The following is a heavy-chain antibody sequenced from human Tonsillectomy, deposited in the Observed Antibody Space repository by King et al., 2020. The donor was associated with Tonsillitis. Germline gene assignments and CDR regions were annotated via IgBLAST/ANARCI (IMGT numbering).Heavy chain of an antibody. CDR2: IWSDGENK. V-gene: IGHV3-33*01. CDR1: AFTFSSYG. J-gene: IGHJ4*02. D-gene: IGHD1-20*01. CDR3: ARSITGSTRGIDY. Sequence: VQLVESGGGVVQPGRSLRLSCASSAFTFSSYGMHWVRQAPGKGLEWVAVIWSDGENKYYADSVKGRLTISRDNSKNTLFLQMNSLRAEDTGVYYCARSITGSTRGIDYWGQGTLVTVSS.